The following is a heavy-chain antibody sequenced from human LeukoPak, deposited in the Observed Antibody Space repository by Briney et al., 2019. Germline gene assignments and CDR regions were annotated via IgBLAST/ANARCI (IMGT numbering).Heavy chain of an antibody. CDR1: GYTFTGYY. Sequence: GASVKVSCKASGYTFTGYYMHWVRQAPGQGLEWVGWINPNSGGTNYAQKLQGRVTMTTDTSTSTAYMELRSLRSDDTAVYYCAREAYSSGWYQTEHYYYMDVWGKGTTVTVSS. J-gene: IGHJ6*03. CDR2: INPNSGGT. CDR3: AREAYSSGWYQTEHYYYMDV. D-gene: IGHD6-19*01. V-gene: IGHV1-2*02.